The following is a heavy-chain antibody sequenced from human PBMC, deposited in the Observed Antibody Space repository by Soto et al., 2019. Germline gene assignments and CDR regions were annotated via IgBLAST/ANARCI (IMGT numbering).Heavy chain of an antibody. Sequence: GGSLRLSFSSSGFTFSNSCINSVRQAPGKGLDWVGCIKSKTDGGTTDYAAPVKGRFTISRDDSKNTLYLQMNSLKTEDTAVYYCTTDRTTVVRYYYYYYGMGVWGQGTTVTVSS. J-gene: IGHJ6*02. D-gene: IGHD4-17*01. V-gene: IGHV3-15*07. CDR3: TTDRTTVVRYYYYYYGMGV. CDR1: GFTFSNSC. CDR2: IKSKTDGGTT.